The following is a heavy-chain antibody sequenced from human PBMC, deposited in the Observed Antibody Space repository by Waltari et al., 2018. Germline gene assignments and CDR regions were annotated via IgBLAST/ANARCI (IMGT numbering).Heavy chain of an antibody. J-gene: IGHJ6*03. CDR2: IYTSGST. D-gene: IGHD3-22*01. CDR1: GGSISSYY. CDR3: ARDHRYDSSGFYYYYYMDV. Sequence: QVQLQESGPGLVKPSETLSLTCTVSGGSISSYYWSWIRQPPGKGLEWIGYIYTSGSTNYNPYLKSRVTISVDTSKNQFSLKLSSVTAADTAVYYCARDHRYDSSGFYYYYYMDVWGKGTTVTVSS. V-gene: IGHV4-4*09.